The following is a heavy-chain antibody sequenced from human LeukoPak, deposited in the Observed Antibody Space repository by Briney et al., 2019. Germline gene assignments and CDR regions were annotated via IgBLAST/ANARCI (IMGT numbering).Heavy chain of an antibody. V-gene: IGHV1-18*01. D-gene: IGHD3-9*01. Sequence: ASVKVSCKASGYTFTSYGISWVRQAPGQGLEWTGWISAYNGNTNYAQKLQGRVTMTTDTSTSTAYMELRSLRSDDTAVYYCARGYYDILTGYYGYGMDVWGQGTTVTVSS. CDR3: ARGYYDILTGYYGYGMDV. CDR2: ISAYNGNT. CDR1: GYTFTSYG. J-gene: IGHJ6*02.